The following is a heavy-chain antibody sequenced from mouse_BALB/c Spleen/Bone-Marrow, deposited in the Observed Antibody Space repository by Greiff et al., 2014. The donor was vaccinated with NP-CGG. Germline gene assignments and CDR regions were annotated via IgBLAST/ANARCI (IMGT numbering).Heavy chain of an antibody. D-gene: IGHD1-1*01. V-gene: IGHV1-20*02. CDR3: ARVTTDWYFDV. J-gene: IGHJ1*01. Sequence: VQLKESGPELVKPGASVRISCKASGYSFTGYFMNWVIQSLGKSLEWIGRINPYNGDSFYNQKFKGKATLTVDKSSSTAHMELRSLASEDSAVYYCARVTTDWYFDVWGAGTTVTVSS. CDR1: GYSFTGYF. CDR2: INPYNGDS.